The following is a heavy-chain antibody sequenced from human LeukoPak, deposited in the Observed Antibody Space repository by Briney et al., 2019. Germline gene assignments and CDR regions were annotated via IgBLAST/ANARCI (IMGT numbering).Heavy chain of an antibody. V-gene: IGHV3-11*06. J-gene: IGHJ6*02. CDR2: ISSSSSYT. CDR3: ARRAAAAADPLGYYYYGMDV. D-gene: IGHD6-13*01. Sequence: GGSLRLSCAASGFTFSDYYMSWIRQAPGKGLEWVSYISSSSSYTNYADSVKGRFTISRDNAKNSLYLQMNSLRAEDTAVYYCARRAAAAADPLGYYYYGMDVWGQGTTVTVSS. CDR1: GFTFSDYY.